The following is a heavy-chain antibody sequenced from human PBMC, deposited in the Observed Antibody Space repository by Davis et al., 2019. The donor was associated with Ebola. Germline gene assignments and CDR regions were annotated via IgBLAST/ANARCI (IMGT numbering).Heavy chain of an antibody. CDR1: GFTFGIYW. D-gene: IGHD6-19*01. V-gene: IGHV3-9*01. CDR2: ISWNSGSI. CDR3: AKDAYSVAGPPFDY. J-gene: IGHJ4*02. Sequence: SLKISCAASGFTFGIYWMSWVRQAPGKGLEWVSGISWNSGSIGYPDSVKGRFTISRDNTKNALYLQMNSLRAEDTALYYCAKDAYSVAGPPFDYWGQGTLVTVSS.